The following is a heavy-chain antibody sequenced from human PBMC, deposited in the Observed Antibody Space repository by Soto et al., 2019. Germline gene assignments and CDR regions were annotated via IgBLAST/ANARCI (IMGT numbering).Heavy chain of an antibody. CDR3: ARDDEDGSYCDLGY. Sequence: GASVKVSCKASGYTFTGYYIHWVRQGPGQGLEWLGWINPKNGGTIYAQKFQGWVTMTRDTSISTAYMELSRLRSDDTAVYFCARDDEDGSYCDLGYWGQGTLVTVSS. V-gene: IGHV1-2*04. CDR1: GYTFTGYY. CDR2: INPKNGGT. J-gene: IGHJ4*02. D-gene: IGHD3-10*01.